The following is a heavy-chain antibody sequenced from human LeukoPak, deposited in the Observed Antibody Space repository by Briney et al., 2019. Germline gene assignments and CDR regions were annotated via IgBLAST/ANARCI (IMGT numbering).Heavy chain of an antibody. J-gene: IGHJ4*02. D-gene: IGHD3-16*01. Sequence: SVKVSCKASGGTFSSYAISWVRQAPGQGLEWMGGIIPIFGTANYAQKFQGRVTITADESTSTAYMELSSLRSEDTAMYYCASDLGGGGPFDYWGQGTLVTVSS. V-gene: IGHV1-69*01. CDR2: IIPIFGTA. CDR3: ASDLGGGGPFDY. CDR1: GGTFSSYA.